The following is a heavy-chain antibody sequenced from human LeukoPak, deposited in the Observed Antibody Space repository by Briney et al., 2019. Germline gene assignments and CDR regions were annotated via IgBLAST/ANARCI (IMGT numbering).Heavy chain of an antibody. V-gene: IGHV3-74*03. Sequence: GGSLRLSCAASGFTFSSYWMHWVRQAPGKGLVWVSRINSDGFSITYADSVKGRFTISRDNAKKTLYLQMNSLRAEDTAFYYCARMYCSGDSCWFDYWSQGTLVTVSS. D-gene: IGHD2-15*01. CDR1: GFTFSSYW. CDR2: INSDGFSI. CDR3: ARMYCSGDSCWFDY. J-gene: IGHJ4*02.